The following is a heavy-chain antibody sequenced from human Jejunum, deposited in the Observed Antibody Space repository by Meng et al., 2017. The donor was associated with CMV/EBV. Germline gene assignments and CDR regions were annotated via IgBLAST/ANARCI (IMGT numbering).Heavy chain of an antibody. CDR2: VTSSSGTI. CDR1: TSSSYS. J-gene: IGHJ1*01. D-gene: IGHD4-23*01. V-gene: IGHV3-48*04. Sequence: TSSSYSMSWVRQAPGKGLEWVSSVTSSSGTIYYADSVKGRFTIFRDNAKNSLHLQMNSLRADDTAVYYCARPPSFSDYGGIEPFNLWGQGTLVTVSS. CDR3: ARPPSFSDYGGIEPFNL.